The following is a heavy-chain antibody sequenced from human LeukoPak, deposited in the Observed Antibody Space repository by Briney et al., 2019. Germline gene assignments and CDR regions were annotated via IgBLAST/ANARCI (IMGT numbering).Heavy chain of an antibody. V-gene: IGHV4-39*07. CDR1: GGPISSSSYY. Sequence: SETLSLTCTVSGGPISSSSYYWGWIRQPPGKGLEWIGSIYYSGSTYYNPSLKSRVTISVDTSKNQFSLKLSSVTAADTAVYYCARDRAQYYYDSSGYLISDYWGQGTLVTVSS. CDR3: ARDRAQYYYDSSGYLISDY. CDR2: IYYSGST. D-gene: IGHD3-22*01. J-gene: IGHJ4*02.